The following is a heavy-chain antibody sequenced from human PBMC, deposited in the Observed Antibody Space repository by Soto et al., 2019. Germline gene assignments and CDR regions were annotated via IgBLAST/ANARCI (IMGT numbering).Heavy chain of an antibody. D-gene: IGHD2-2*01. J-gene: IGHJ6*02. CDR3: ARDPHRYCSSASCAREYYYGMDV. CDR1: GYTFSSYY. CDR2: INPSVGST. V-gene: IGHV1-46*01. Sequence: ASVKVSCKASGYTFSSYYMHWVRQAPERGLEWMGVINPSVGSTSYAQKLQGRVTMTRDTSTSTAYMELSSLRSEDTAVYYCARDPHRYCSSASCAREYYYGMDVWGQGTTVTVSS.